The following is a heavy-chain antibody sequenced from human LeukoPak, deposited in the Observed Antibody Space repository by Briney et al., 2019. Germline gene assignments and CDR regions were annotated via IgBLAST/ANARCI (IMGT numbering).Heavy chain of an antibody. V-gene: IGHV3-7*01. CDR3: ARDVSVSGMDV. CDR2: IKRDGSEK. CDR1: GFTFTDYW. Sequence: PGGSLRLSCAASGFTFTDYWVSWVRQAPGKGLEWVANIKRDGSEKYYVDSVKGRFTISRDNPKKSVYLQMNSLRAEDTAIYYCARDVSVSGMDVWGQGTTVIVSS. J-gene: IGHJ6*02. D-gene: IGHD5/OR15-5a*01.